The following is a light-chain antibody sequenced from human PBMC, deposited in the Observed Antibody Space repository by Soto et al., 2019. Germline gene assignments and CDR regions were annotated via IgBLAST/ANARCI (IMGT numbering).Light chain of an antibody. CDR1: QSINSRY. J-gene: IGKJ3*01. CDR3: QQFGSSPGFT. V-gene: IGKV3-20*01. CDR2: VAS. Sequence: EIVLTQSPGTLSLSPGERATLSCRASQSINSRYLAWYQQKPGQAPRLLIYVASSRATGIRDRFSCSGSGTDFNLTISRREPEAFAVYYCQQFGSSPGFTFGPGTKVDIK.